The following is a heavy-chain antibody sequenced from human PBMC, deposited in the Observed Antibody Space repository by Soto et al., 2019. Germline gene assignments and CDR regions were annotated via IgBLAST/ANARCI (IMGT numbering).Heavy chain of an antibody. CDR2: IYWNDDK. D-gene: IGHD3-10*01. V-gene: IGHV2-5*01. CDR1: GFSLSTSGVG. J-gene: IGHJ6*02. CDR3: AHSLSHMVRGTDYYYYYGMDV. Sequence: QITLKESGPTLVKPTQTLTLTCTFSGFSLSTSGVGVGWIRQPPGKALEWLALIYWNDDKRYSPSLKSRLTITKDTSKNQVVLTMTNMDPVDTATYYCAHSLSHMVRGTDYYYYYGMDVWGQGTTVTVSS.